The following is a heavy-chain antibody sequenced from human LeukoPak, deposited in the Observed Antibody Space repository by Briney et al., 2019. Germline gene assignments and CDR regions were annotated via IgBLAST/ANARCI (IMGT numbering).Heavy chain of an antibody. V-gene: IGHV1-69*06. CDR3: ARDGIAVAGTEISEYY. CDR2: IIPIFGTA. Sequence: EASVKVSCKASGGTFSSYAISWVRQAPGQGLEWMGGIIPIFGTANYAQKFQGRVTITADKSTSTAYMELSSLRSEDTAVYYCARDGIAVAGTEISEYYWGQGTLVTVSS. D-gene: IGHD6-19*01. CDR1: GGTFSSYA. J-gene: IGHJ4*02.